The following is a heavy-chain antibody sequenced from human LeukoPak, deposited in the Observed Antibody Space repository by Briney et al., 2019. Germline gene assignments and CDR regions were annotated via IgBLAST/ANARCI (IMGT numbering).Heavy chain of an antibody. Sequence: PGGSLRLSCAASGFTFSTHAMSWVRQAPGKGLEWVSSISSSGGSTYYADSVKGRFTISRDNSKNTLYLQMNSLRAEDTAVYYCAKGAAAAHSWGQGTLVTVSS. D-gene: IGHD6-13*01. CDR2: ISSSGGST. J-gene: IGHJ4*02. CDR3: AKGAAAAHS. V-gene: IGHV3-23*01. CDR1: GFTFSTHA.